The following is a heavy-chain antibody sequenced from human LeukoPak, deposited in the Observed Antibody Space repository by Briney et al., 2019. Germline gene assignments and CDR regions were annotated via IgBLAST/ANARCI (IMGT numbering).Heavy chain of an antibody. V-gene: IGHV5-51*01. D-gene: IGHD6-19*01. J-gene: IGHJ4*02. Sequence: GESLQISCKHSGSSFATYWIAWVRQMPWKGLEGMGIIYPGDSDTRYNPSFQGQVTISADKSISTAYLQWSSLKASDTAMYYCARNGGEQWLAKIDYWGQGTLVTVSS. CDR1: GSSFATYW. CDR3: ARNGGEQWLAKIDY. CDR2: IYPGDSDT.